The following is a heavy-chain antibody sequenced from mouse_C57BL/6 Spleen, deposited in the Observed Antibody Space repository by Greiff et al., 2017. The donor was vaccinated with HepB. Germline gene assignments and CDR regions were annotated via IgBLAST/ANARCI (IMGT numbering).Heavy chain of an antibody. J-gene: IGHJ2*01. CDR1: GYTFTSYD. V-gene: IGHV1-85*01. CDR3: ARSLITTVVAGFDY. Sequence: QVQLKESGPELVKPGASVKLSCKASGYTFTSYDINWVKQRPGQGLEWIGWIYPRDGSTKYNEKFKGKATLTVDTSSSTAYMELHSLTSEDSAVYFGARSLITTVVAGFDYWGQGTTLTVSS. D-gene: IGHD1-1*01. CDR2: IYPRDGST.